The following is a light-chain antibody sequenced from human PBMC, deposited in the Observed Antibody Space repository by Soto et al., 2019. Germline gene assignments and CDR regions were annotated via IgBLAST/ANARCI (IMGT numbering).Light chain of an antibody. Sequence: EIVMTQSPATLSVSLGERVTLSCRASQSVSSYLAWYQQKPGQAPRLLISDASTRATDIPDRFSGSGSGTYFTLTISSIQSTDLAVYYCLQYSTWPPLYTFGQGTKLEIK. CDR3: LQYSTWPPLYT. J-gene: IGKJ2*01. V-gene: IGKV3-15*01. CDR2: DAS. CDR1: QSVSSY.